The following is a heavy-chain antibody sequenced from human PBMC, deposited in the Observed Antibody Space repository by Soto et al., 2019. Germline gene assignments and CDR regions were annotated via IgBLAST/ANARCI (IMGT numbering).Heavy chain of an antibody. CDR3: ARIAAAGTDFYYYYGMDV. V-gene: IGHV4-59*01. D-gene: IGHD6-13*01. Sequence: KPSETLSLTCTVSGGSISSYYWSWIRQPPGKGLEWIGYIYYSGSTNYNPSLKSRVTISVDTSKNQFSLKLSSVTAADTAVYYCARIAAAGTDFYYYYGMDVWGQGTTVTVSS. CDR1: GGSISSYY. CDR2: IYYSGST. J-gene: IGHJ6*02.